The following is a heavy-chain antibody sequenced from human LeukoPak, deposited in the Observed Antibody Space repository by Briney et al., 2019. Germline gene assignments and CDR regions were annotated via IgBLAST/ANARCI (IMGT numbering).Heavy chain of an antibody. J-gene: IGHJ5*02. V-gene: IGHV4-59*11. CDR2: IYHTGST. D-gene: IGHD1-7*01. Sequence: SETLSLTCTVSGGSFSNHYWSWIRQPPAKGLEWIGYIYHTGSTNYNPSLKSRVTISVDTSKNQFSLKLSSLTAADTAVYYCARGNYVDWFDPWGQGTQVTVSS. CDR3: ARGNYVDWFDP. CDR1: GGSFSNHY.